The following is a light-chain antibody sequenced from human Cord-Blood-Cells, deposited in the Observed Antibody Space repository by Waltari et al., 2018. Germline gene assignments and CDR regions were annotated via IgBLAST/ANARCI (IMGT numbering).Light chain of an antibody. CDR1: XXXSKX. Sequence: SYVLTQPPSVSVAPGKTXXXXCXXNXXXSKXXPWYQQKPDQAPVLVIYYDSDRPSGIPERFSGSNSGNTATLTISRVEAGDEADYYCQVWDSSSDHWVFGGGTKLTVL. J-gene: IGLJ3*02. CDR2: YDS. V-gene: IGLV3-21*04. CDR3: QVWDSSSDHWV.